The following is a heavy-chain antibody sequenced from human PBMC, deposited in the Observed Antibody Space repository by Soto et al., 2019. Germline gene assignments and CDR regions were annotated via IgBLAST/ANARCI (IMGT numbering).Heavy chain of an antibody. J-gene: IGHJ6*02. Sequence: SETLSLTCTVSGGSISSSSYYWGWIRQPPGKGLEWIGSIYYSGSTYYNPSLKSRVTISVDTSKNQFSLKLSSVTAADTAVYYCATPAYYDFWSGYSLYGMDVWGQGTTVTVSS. V-gene: IGHV4-39*01. D-gene: IGHD3-3*01. CDR3: ATPAYYDFWSGYSLYGMDV. CDR1: GGSISSSSYY. CDR2: IYYSGST.